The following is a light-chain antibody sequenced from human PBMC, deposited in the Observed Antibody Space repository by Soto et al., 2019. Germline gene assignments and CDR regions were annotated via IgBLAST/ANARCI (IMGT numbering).Light chain of an antibody. V-gene: IGKV3-20*01. Sequence: EIVLTQSPGTLSLSPGERATLSCRARQSVSSSSLAWYQQKPGQAPRLLIYGASTRAAGIPARFSGSGSGTEFTLTISRLEPEDFAVYYCQQYGSSGTFGQGTKVDIK. CDR3: QQYGSSGT. CDR2: GAS. CDR1: QSVSSSS. J-gene: IGKJ1*01.